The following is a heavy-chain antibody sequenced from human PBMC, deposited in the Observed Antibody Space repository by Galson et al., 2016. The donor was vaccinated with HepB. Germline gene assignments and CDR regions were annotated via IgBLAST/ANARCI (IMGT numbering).Heavy chain of an antibody. CDR3: ARWDDPGMDV. J-gene: IGHJ6*02. CDR2: IDPSDSYT. CDR1: GYPFTEKW. Sequence: QSGAEVKKPGESLRISCKASGYPFTEKWINWVRHMPGKGLEWLGRIDPSDSYTNYNPSLGGHVTLSVDKSTGTAYLHWRSLKTSDSGVFYCARWDDPGMDVWGQGTTVSVSS. V-gene: IGHV5-10-1*01. D-gene: IGHD1-1*01.